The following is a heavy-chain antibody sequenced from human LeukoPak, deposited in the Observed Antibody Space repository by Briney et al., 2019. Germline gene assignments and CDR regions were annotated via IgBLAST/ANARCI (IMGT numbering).Heavy chain of an antibody. CDR2: IIPISGTA. V-gene: IGHV1-69*13. CDR3: ARGQLGIPGYYYYYMDV. J-gene: IGHJ6*03. D-gene: IGHD7-27*01. Sequence: SVKVSCKASGGTFSSYAISWARQAPGQGLEWMGGIIPISGTANYAQKFQGRVTITADESTTTAYMELSSLRSEDTAVYYCARGQLGIPGYYYYYMDVWGKGTTVTISS. CDR1: GGTFSSYA.